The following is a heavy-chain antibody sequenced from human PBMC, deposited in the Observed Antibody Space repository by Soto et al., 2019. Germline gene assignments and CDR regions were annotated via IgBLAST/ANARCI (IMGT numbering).Heavy chain of an antibody. D-gene: IGHD1-1*01. J-gene: IGHJ4*02. CDR2: ISYDGNVA. V-gene: IGHV3-30*18. CDR3: AKEGPITNWYFDY. CDR1: GFTFSNYG. Sequence: QVQLVESEGGVVQPGGSRRLSCTAFGFTFSNYGMHWVRQGPGKGLEWVTVISYDGNVAYYADSVKGRFTSSRDNSKNTLYLQMNSLRTEDTAVYYCAKEGPITNWYFDYWGQGTLVTVSS.